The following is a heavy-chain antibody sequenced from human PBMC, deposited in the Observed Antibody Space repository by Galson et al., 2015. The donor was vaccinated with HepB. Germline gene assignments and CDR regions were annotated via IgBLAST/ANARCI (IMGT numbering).Heavy chain of an antibody. J-gene: IGHJ6*02. CDR3: ARDIIQGMDV. D-gene: IGHD3-10*01. Sequence: SLRLSCAASGFTFSSYSINWVRQAPGKGLEWVSYFSSSTSTIFYADSVKGRFTISRDNYRNSLYLQMNSLRAEDTAVYYCARDIIQGMDVWGQGTTVTVSS. CDR2: FSSSTSTI. CDR1: GFTFSSYS. V-gene: IGHV3-48*01.